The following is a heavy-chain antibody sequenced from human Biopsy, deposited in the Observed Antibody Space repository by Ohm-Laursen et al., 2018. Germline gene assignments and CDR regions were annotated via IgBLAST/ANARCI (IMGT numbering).Heavy chain of an antibody. CDR3: ARGPRGLVVITTTALYFDY. Sequence: GSSVKVSCNASGYTFTSYYMHWVRQAPGQGLEWMGIINPSGGSTSNTQKFQGRVTMTRDTSTSTVYMELSSLTFDDSAVYYCARGPRGLVVITTTALYFDYWGQGNLVTVSS. V-gene: IGHV1-46*01. CDR1: GYTFTSYY. J-gene: IGHJ4*02. CDR2: INPSGGST. D-gene: IGHD3-22*01.